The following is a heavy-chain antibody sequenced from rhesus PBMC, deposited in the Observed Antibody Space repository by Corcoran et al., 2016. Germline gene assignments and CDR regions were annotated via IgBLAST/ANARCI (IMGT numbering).Heavy chain of an antibody. Sequence: QVQLQESGPGLVKPSETLSLTCAVSGGSFSSYWWSWIRPPPGKGLGWIGESNGNSVTPNDRPSLKSRVTISKDASKTQFSLEVSSVTASDTAVYYCARDPHNWGLRYFDIWGPGTPITISS. V-gene: IGHV4-80*01. D-gene: IGHD7-45*01. CDR3: ARDPHNWGLRYFDI. CDR2: SNGNSVTP. CDR1: GGSFSSYW. J-gene: IGHJ2*01.